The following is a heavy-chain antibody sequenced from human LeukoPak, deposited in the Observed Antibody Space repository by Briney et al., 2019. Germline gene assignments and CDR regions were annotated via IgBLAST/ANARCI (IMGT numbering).Heavy chain of an antibody. CDR3: ARIISYGGSDGFDL. V-gene: IGHV1-2*02. Sequence: GASVTVSCKASGYTLTAYYIHWMRQAPGQGREWMGWISPNSGDTDYAQKFQGRVTMTRDTPISTVYMALSSLRSDDTAMYYCARIISYGGSDGFDLWGQGTMVTVSS. D-gene: IGHD1-26*01. CDR2: ISPNSGDT. J-gene: IGHJ3*01. CDR1: GYTLTAYY.